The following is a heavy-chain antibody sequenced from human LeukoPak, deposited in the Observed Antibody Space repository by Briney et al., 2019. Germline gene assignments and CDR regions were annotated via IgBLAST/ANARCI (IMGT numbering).Heavy chain of an antibody. D-gene: IGHD6-13*01. CDR3: AKSNREQLVRSYGLDV. CDR1: GFTFSTYA. CDR2: IRGSGGST. V-gene: IGHV3-23*01. Sequence: GGSLRLSCAASGFTFSTYAVSWVRQAPGKGLEWVPDIRGSGGSTYYAHSVKGRFTISRDNSKDTVYLQMNSLRVDDTAVYYCAKSNREQLVRSYGLDVWGRGTTVTVSS. J-gene: IGHJ6*02.